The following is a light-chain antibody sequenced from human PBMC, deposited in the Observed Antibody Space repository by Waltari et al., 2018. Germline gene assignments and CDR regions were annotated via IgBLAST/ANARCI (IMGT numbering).Light chain of an antibody. J-gene: IGKJ1*01. Sequence: IQLTQSPSSLSASVGDRVTITCRASQGINNYLAWYQQKPGKAPKLLIYAASTLQSGVPSRFSGSGSGTDFTLTISRLEPEDFAVYYCQQHGSLPATFGQGTKVEVK. CDR2: AAS. V-gene: IGKV1-9*01. CDR1: QGINNY. CDR3: QQHGSLPAT.